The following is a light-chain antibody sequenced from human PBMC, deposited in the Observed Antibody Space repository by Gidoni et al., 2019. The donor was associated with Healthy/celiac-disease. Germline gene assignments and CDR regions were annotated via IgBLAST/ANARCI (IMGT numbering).Light chain of an antibody. CDR3: QQRSNWALT. J-gene: IGKJ5*01. CDR1: QSGSSY. Sequence: MLPPPPATLSLSQGESATLSCRASQSGSSYLAWYQQTPGQPPRLLIYDATNRATGNPARFSGSGSGTDFTPTISSLEPEDVAVYYRQQRSNWALTFGQGTRLEIK. V-gene: IGKV3-11*01. CDR2: DAT.